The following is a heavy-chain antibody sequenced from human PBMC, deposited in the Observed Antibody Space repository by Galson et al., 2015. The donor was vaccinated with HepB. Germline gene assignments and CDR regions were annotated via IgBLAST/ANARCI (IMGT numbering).Heavy chain of an antibody. D-gene: IGHD5-12*01. V-gene: IGHV4-31*03. CDR2: IYHSGGT. Sequence: LSLTCTVSGGSISSGRYHWTWIRQHPGNGLEWIGNIYHSGGTYHNPSLKSRLTISVDTSKNQFSLKLSSLTAADTAVYYCARAVRGYSGYDAFDIWGQGTMVTVSS. CDR3: ARAVRGYSGYDAFDI. J-gene: IGHJ3*02. CDR1: GGSISSGRYH.